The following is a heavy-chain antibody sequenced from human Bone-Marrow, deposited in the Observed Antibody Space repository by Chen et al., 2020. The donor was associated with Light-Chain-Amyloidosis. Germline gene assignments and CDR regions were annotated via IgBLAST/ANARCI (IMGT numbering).Heavy chain of an antibody. Sequence: QVQLQQWGAGLLKPSETLSLTCAAYGGSFSGYYWSWIRQPPGKGLEWIGEINHSGSTNYNPSLKSRVTISVDTSKNQFSLKLSSVTAADTAVYYCARGHSNVYSSSAQRRNWFDPWGQGTLVTVSS. CDR3: ARGHSNVYSSSAQRRNWFDP. V-gene: IGHV4-34*01. CDR2: INHSGST. CDR1: GGSFSGYY. D-gene: IGHD6-6*01. J-gene: IGHJ5*02.